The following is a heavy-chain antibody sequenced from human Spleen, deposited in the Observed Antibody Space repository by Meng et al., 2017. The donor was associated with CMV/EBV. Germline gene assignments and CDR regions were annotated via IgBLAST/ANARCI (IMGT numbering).Heavy chain of an antibody. V-gene: IGHV1-2*02. Sequence: ASVKVSCKASGYTFTSYGISWVRQAPGQGLEWMGWINPNSGGTNYAQKFQGRVTMTRDTSISTTYMELNSLRSDDTAVYYCARGRMVRGEGFDPWGQGTLVTVSS. CDR3: ARGRMVRGEGFDP. CDR2: INPNSGGT. CDR1: GYTFTSYG. D-gene: IGHD3-10*01. J-gene: IGHJ5*02.